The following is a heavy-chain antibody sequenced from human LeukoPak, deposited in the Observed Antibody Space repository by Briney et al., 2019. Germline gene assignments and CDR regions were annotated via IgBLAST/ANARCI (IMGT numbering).Heavy chain of an antibody. J-gene: IGHJ4*02. CDR2: INHSGST. Sequence: SETLSLTXAVYGGSFSGYYWSWIRQPPGKGLEWIGEINHSGSTNYNPSLKSRVTISVDTSKNQFSLKLSSVTAADTAVYYCASSMVRGVQDYWGQGTLVTVSS. CDR1: GGSFSGYY. D-gene: IGHD3-10*01. CDR3: ASSMVRGVQDY. V-gene: IGHV4-34*01.